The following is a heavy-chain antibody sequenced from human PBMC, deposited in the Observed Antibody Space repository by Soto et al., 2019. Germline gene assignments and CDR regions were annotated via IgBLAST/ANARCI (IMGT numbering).Heavy chain of an antibody. CDR1: GFTFSSYW. CDR3: GRGGSGAYYQDY. CDR2: INSDGSRV. V-gene: IGHV3-74*01. D-gene: IGHD3-22*01. Sequence: EVQLVGSGGDFLQHGGSLRLSCAASGFTFSSYWMHWVRQVPGKGLVWVSRINSDGSRVNYADSVKGRFAISSDNAKNTLYLHVNSLTGEDAAVYSRGRGGSGAYYQDYWGRGTLVTVSS. J-gene: IGHJ4*02.